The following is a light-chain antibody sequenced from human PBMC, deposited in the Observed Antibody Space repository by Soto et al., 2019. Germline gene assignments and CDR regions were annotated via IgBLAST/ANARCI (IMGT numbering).Light chain of an antibody. J-gene: IGKJ5*01. CDR1: QSVSSN. CDR3: QQYNNWPPIT. Sequence: SPATLSMSPGERATVSCRASQSVSSNLAWYQQKPGQAPRLLIYGASTRATGIPARFSGSGSGTEFTLTISSLQSEDFAVYYCQQYNNWPPITFGQGTRLEIK. V-gene: IGKV3-15*01. CDR2: GAS.